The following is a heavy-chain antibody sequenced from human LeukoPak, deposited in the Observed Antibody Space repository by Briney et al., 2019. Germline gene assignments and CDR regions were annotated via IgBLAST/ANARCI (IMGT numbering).Heavy chain of an antibody. CDR3: ATYSSLNRREFQY. Sequence: GGSLRLSCVASGFTFSLYRMSWVRQAPGKGLEWVANIKQDGSEKYYVDSVKGRFTISRDNAEISLFLQMNSLRAEDTAVYYCATYSSLNRREFQYWGQGTLLTVSS. CDR1: GFTFSLYR. V-gene: IGHV3-7*01. D-gene: IGHD3-22*01. CDR2: IKQDGSEK. J-gene: IGHJ1*01.